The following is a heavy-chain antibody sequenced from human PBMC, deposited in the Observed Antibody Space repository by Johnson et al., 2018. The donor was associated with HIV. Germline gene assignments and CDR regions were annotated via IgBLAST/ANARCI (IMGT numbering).Heavy chain of an antibody. CDR1: GFTFSSYG. CDR2: IKSKTDGGTT. CDR3: ARDLRGAFDI. J-gene: IGHJ3*02. D-gene: IGHD4-17*01. V-gene: IGHV3-15*01. Sequence: VQLVESGGGVVQPGRSLRLSCAASGFTFSSYGMHWVRQAPGKGLEWVGRIKSKTDGGTTDYAAPVKGRFTISRDDSKNTLYLQMNSLRAEDTAVYYCARDLRGAFDIWGQGTIVTVSS.